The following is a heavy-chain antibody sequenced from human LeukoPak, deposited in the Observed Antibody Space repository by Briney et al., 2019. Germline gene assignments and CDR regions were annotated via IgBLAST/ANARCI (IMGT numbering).Heavy chain of an antibody. Sequence: ASEKVSCKASGYTFSNYGMNWVRQAPGQGLEWMGWINTDTGNPMYAQGFTGRFVFSLDTSVSTAYLQISSLKAEDTAVYYCARGRLDSGYGPWGQGTLVTVSS. V-gene: IGHV7-4-1*02. CDR2: INTDTGNP. D-gene: IGHD5-12*01. CDR1: GYTFSNYG. J-gene: IGHJ5*02. CDR3: ARGRLDSGYGP.